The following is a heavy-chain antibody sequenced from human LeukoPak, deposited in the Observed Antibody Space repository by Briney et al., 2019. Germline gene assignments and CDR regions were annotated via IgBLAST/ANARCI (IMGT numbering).Heavy chain of an antibody. V-gene: IGHV5-51*01. CDR1: GYSFTSYC. Sequence: PGESLKISCKVSGYSFTSYCIAWVRQMPGKGLEWMGIIYPGDSGPTYSPSFQGQVTISVDKSINTAYLQWSSLQASDTAMYYCGMSGDRVPLQDDVFDVWGQGTMVTVST. D-gene: IGHD1-26*01. CDR2: IYPGDSGP. J-gene: IGHJ3*01. CDR3: GMSGDRVPLQDDVFDV.